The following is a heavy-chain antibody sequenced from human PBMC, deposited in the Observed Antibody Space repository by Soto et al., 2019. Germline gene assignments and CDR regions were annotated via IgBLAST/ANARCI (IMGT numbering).Heavy chain of an antibody. CDR3: ASWLDYVWGSYRKFDLYFDY. Sequence: PSETLSLTCTVSGGSISSYYWSWIRQPPGKGLEWIGSIYYSGSTYYNPSLKSRVTISVDTSKNQFSLKLSSVTAADTAVYYCASWLDYVWGSYRKFDLYFDYWGQGTLVTVSS. V-gene: IGHV4-59*05. D-gene: IGHD3-16*02. J-gene: IGHJ4*02. CDR2: IYYSGST. CDR1: GGSISSYY.